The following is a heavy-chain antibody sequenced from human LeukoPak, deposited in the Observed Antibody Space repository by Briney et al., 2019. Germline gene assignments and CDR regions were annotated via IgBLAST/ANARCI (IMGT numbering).Heavy chain of an antibody. V-gene: IGHV1-2*02. D-gene: IGHD2-2*01. CDR1: GYTFTGYY. J-gene: IGHJ4*02. Sequence: ASVKVSCKASGYTFTGYYMHWVRQAPGQGLEWMGWISPNSGGTNYAQKFQGRVTMTRDTSISTAYMELSRLRSDDTAVYYCASHIIGYCSSTSCYELDYWGQGTLVTVSS. CDR2: ISPNSGGT. CDR3: ASHIIGYCSSTSCYELDY.